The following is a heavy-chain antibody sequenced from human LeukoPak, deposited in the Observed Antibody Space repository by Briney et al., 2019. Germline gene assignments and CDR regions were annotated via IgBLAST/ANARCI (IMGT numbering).Heavy chain of an antibody. D-gene: IGHD2-21*02. CDR3: AKRLPVVGDRNRAFDY. J-gene: IGHJ4*02. Sequence: PGGSLRLSCVVSGLTVSNNYMTWVRQAPGKGLEWVSLIFSGGGTYYADSVKGRFTISRDNSKNTLYLQMNSLRAEDTAVYYCAKRLPVVGDRNRAFDYWGQGTLVTVSS. CDR1: GLTVSNNY. V-gene: IGHV3-53*01. CDR2: IFSGGGT.